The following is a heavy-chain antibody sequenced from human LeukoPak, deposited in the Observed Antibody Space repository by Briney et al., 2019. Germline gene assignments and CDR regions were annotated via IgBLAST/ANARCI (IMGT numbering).Heavy chain of an antibody. D-gene: IGHD4-23*01. Sequence: GGSLRLSCAASGFTFSSYSMNWVRQAPGKGLEWVSYISSSSSTIYYADSVKGRFTISRDNSKNTLYLQMNSLRAEDTAVYYCARDAGYGGNSGFGDYWGQGTLVTVSS. CDR1: GFTFSSYS. CDR3: ARDAGYGGNSGFGDY. CDR2: ISSSSSTI. J-gene: IGHJ4*02. V-gene: IGHV3-48*01.